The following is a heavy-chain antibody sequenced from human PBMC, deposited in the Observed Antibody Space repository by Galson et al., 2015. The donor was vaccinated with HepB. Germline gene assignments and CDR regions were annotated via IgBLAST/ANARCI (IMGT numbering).Heavy chain of an antibody. CDR1: GFTFSSYS. CDR2: ISSSSSTI. J-gene: IGHJ4*02. V-gene: IGHV3-48*01. CDR3: ARGPSAYYYDSSGYYV. D-gene: IGHD3-22*01. Sequence: SLRLSCAASGFTFSSYSMNWVRQAPGKGLEWVSHISSSSSTIYYADSVKGRFTISRDNAKNSLYLQMNSLRAEDTAVYYCARGPSAYYYDSSGYYVWGQGTLVTVSS.